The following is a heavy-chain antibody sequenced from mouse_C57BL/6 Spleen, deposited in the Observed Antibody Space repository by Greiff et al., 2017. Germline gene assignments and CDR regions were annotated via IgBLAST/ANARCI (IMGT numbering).Heavy chain of an antibody. D-gene: IGHD1-1*01. Sequence: EVKLMESGGGLVKPGGSLKLSCAASGFTFSSYTMSWVRQTPEKRLEWVATISGGGGNTYYPDSVKGRFTISRDNAKNTLYLQMSSLRSEDTALYYCAIPLYYGSSPFAYWGQGTLVTVSA. CDR3: AIPLYYGSSPFAY. J-gene: IGHJ3*01. V-gene: IGHV5-9*01. CDR2: ISGGGGNT. CDR1: GFTFSSYT.